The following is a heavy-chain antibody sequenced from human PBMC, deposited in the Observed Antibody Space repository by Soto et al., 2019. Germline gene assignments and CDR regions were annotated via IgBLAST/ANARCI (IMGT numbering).Heavy chain of an antibody. V-gene: IGHV1-3*01. Sequence: QVQLVQSGAEVKKPGASVKVSCKASGYTFTSYAMHWVRQAPGQRLEWMGWINAGNGNTKYSQKFQGRVTITRDTTASTAYMERSSLRSADTAVYDCARDLQADYWGQGTLVTVCS. CDR2: INAGNGNT. CDR1: GYTFTSYA. CDR3: ARDLQADY. J-gene: IGHJ4*02.